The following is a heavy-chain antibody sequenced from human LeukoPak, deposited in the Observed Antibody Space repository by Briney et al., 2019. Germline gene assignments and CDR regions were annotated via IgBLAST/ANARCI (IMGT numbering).Heavy chain of an antibody. J-gene: IGHJ6*03. CDR1: GGSISSRSYY. Sequence: SETLSLTCTVSGGSISSRSYYWGWIRQPPGKGLEWIGIIYYSGSTYSNPSLRSRVTISVDTSKNQFSLKLSSVTAADTAVYYCASFYCSGGSCYRYYYYYYMDVWGKGTTVTISS. CDR3: ASFYCSGGSCYRYYYYYYMDV. V-gene: IGHV4-39*01. D-gene: IGHD2-15*01. CDR2: IYYSGST.